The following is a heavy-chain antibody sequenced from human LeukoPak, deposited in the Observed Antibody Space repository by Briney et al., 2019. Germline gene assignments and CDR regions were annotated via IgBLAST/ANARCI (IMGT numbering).Heavy chain of an antibody. V-gene: IGHV4-31*03. CDR3: ARGGPIHYYDSSGYYYFDY. Sequence: PSQTLCLTCTVSGGSISSGGYYWSWIRQHPGKGLEWIGYIYYSGSTYYNPSLKSRVTISVDTSKNQFSLKLSSVTAADTAVYYCARGGPIHYYDSSGYYYFDYWGQGTLVTVSS. CDR2: IYYSGST. CDR1: GGSISSGGYY. J-gene: IGHJ4*02. D-gene: IGHD3-22*01.